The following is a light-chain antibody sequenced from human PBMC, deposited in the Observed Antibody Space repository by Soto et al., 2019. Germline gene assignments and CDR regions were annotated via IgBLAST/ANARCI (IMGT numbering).Light chain of an antibody. CDR1: QSVSSN. CDR3: QQYNEWPPFT. CDR2: GAS. J-gene: IGKJ5*01. V-gene: IGKV3-15*01. Sequence: EKVMTQSPATLSVSPGERATLSCRASQSVSSNLAWYQQKPGQAPRLLIYGASSRATGIPVRFSGSGSGTEFTLTISSLQSEDFAVYYCQQYNEWPPFTFGQGTRLEIK.